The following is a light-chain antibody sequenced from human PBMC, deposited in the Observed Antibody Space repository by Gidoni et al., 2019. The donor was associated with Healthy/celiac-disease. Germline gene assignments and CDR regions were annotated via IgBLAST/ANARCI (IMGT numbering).Light chain of an antibody. CDR2: GAS. CDR3: QQYGSSPMYT. Sequence: ETVLTQSPGTLSLSPGERATLSCRASQSVSSSYLAWYQQKPGQAPRLLIYGASSRATGIPDRFSCSGSGTDFTLTISRLEPEDFAVYYCQQYGSSPMYTFGQGTKLEIK. J-gene: IGKJ2*01. V-gene: IGKV3-20*01. CDR1: QSVSSSY.